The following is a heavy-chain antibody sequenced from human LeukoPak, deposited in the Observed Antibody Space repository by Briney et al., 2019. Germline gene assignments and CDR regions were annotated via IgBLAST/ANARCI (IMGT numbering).Heavy chain of an antibody. CDR2: ISWDGGST. D-gene: IGHD1-14*01. J-gene: IGHJ6*03. Sequence: PGGSLRLSCAASGFTFDDYAMHWFRQAPGKGLEWVSGISWDGGSTYYADSVKGRFTISRDNSKNSLYLQMNSLRAEDTALYYCAKAGMVHNRFVARPYYYYYYMDVWGKGTTVTVSS. CDR3: AKAGMVHNRFVARPYYYYYYMDV. CDR1: GFTFDDYA. V-gene: IGHV3-43D*03.